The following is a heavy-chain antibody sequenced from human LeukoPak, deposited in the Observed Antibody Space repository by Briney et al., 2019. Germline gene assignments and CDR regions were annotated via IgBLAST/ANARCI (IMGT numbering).Heavy chain of an antibody. V-gene: IGHV4-59*01. CDR3: ARSEPHYYDSSGYDY. J-gene: IGHJ4*02. D-gene: IGHD3-22*01. CDR2: IYYSGST. Sequence: SETLFLTCTVSGGSISSYYWSWIRQPPGKGLEWIGYIYYSGSTNYNPSLKSRVTISVDTSKNQFSLKLSSVTAADTAVYYCARSEPHYYDSSGYDYWGQGTLVTVSS. CDR1: GGSISSYY.